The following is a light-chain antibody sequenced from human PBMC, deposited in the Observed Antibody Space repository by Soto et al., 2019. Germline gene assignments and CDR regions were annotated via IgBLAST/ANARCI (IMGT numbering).Light chain of an antibody. CDR2: GAS. CDR3: QHHGT. CDR1: QSVSSSY. J-gene: IGKJ1*01. Sequence: EIVLTQSPGTLSLSPGERATLSCRASQSVSSSYLAWYQQKPGQAPRLLIYGASSRATGIPDRFSGSGSGTDFTLTIRRLETEDFAVYYCQHHGTFGQGTKVEIK. V-gene: IGKV3-20*01.